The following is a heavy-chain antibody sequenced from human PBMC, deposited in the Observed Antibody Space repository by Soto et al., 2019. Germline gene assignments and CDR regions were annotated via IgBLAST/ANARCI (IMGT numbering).Heavy chain of an antibody. D-gene: IGHD2-15*01. J-gene: IGHJ6*02. V-gene: IGHV1-18*01. CDR3: AREWYCSGGSCYYYYGMDV. Sequence: ASVKVCCKASGYTFTSHGISWVRQAPGQGLEWMGWISAYNGNTNYAQKLQGRVTMTTDTSTSTAYMELRSLRSDDTAVYYCAREWYCSGGSCYYYYGMDVWGQGTTVTVSS. CDR2: ISAYNGNT. CDR1: GYTFTSHG.